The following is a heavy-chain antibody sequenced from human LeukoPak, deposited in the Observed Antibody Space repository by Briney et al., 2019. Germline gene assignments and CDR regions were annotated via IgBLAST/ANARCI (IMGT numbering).Heavy chain of an antibody. D-gene: IGHD3-10*01. CDR2: IYYSGST. J-gene: IGHJ4*02. CDR1: GGSISSSSYY. Sequence: SETLSLTCTVSGGSISSSSYYWGWIRQPPGKGLEWIGSIYYSGSTYHNPSLKSRVTISVDTSKNQFSLKLSSVTAADTAVYYCARRRVRGVIIPGASDYWGQGTLVTVSS. CDR3: ARRRVRGVIIPGASDY. V-gene: IGHV4-39*07.